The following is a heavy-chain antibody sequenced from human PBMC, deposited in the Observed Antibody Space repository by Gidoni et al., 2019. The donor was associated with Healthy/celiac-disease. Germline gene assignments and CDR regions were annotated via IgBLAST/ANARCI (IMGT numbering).Heavy chain of an antibody. V-gene: IGHV1-58*01. CDR3: AALYSSSPGAGDY. J-gene: IGHJ4*02. CDR2: IVVGSGNT. Sequence: QMQLVQSGPEVKKPGTSVKVSCKASGFTFTSSAVQWVRQARGQRLEWIGWIVVGSGNTNYAQKFQERVTITRDMSTSTAYMELSSLRSEDTAVYYCAALYSSSPGAGDYWGQGTLVTVSS. D-gene: IGHD6-6*01. CDR1: GFTFTSSA.